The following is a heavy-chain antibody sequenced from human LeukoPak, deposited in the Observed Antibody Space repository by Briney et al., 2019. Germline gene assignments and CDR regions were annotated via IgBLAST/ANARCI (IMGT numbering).Heavy chain of an antibody. J-gene: IGHJ4*02. CDR2: IWYDGNNK. CDR1: GFTFSNYD. CDR3: AGDLYRRAVDY. V-gene: IGHV3-33*01. Sequence: PGGSLRLSCAATGFTFSNYDMHWVRQAPGKRLEWVAVIWYDGNNKYYADSVKGRFTISRDISKNTLYLQMNSLRAEDTAGYYCAGDLYRRAVDYWGQGTLVTVSS. D-gene: IGHD1-26*01.